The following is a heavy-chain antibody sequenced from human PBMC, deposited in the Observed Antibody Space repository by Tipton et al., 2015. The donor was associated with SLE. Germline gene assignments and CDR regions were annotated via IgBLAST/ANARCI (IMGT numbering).Heavy chain of an antibody. CDR1: GYTFTSRY. CDR2: IDPNGGST. V-gene: IGHV1-46*01. CDR3: ARRGDLSVFPSPDVDC. D-gene: IGHD3-16*01. J-gene: IGHJ4*02. Sequence: QVQLVQSGAEVKKPGASVKLSCKASGYTFTSRYMYWVRQAPGQGLEWMGIIDPNGGSTRSAPKFQGRITMTIDTSTSTVYMELSSLRSEDTAMYFCARRGDLSVFPSPDVDCWGQGTLVTVSS.